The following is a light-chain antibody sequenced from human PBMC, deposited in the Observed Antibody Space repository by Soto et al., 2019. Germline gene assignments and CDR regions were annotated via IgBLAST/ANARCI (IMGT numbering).Light chain of an antibody. Sequence: DIQMTQSPSSLSASVGDRVTITCRASQGITNSLAWYQQKPGKIPKLLIYAASTLQSGVPSRFSGSGSGTDFTLTISSLQPEDVATYYCQNYNSAPFTSGPGTKVDIK. CDR2: AAS. V-gene: IGKV1-27*01. CDR1: QGITNS. CDR3: QNYNSAPFT. J-gene: IGKJ3*01.